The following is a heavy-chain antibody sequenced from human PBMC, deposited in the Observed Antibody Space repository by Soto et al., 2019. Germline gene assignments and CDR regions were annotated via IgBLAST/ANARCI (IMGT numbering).Heavy chain of an antibody. V-gene: IGHV2-5*02. Sequence: GSGPTLVNPTQTLTLTCTFSGFSLSTSGVGVGWIRQPPGKALEWLALIYWDDDKRYSPSLKSRLTITKDTSKNQVVLTMTNMDPVDTATYYCARIPSRFYSNYLVGGMDVWGQGTTVPVS. D-gene: IGHD4-4*01. CDR2: IYWDDDK. CDR3: ARIPSRFYSNYLVGGMDV. J-gene: IGHJ6*02. CDR1: GFSLSTSGVG.